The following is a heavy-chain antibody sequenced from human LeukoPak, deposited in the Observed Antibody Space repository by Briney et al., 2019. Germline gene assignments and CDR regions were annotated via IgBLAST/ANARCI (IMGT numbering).Heavy chain of an antibody. Sequence: ASVKVSCKASGGTLSSYAISWVRQAPGQGLEWMGGIIPIFGTANYAQKFQGRVTITADESTSTAYMELSSLRSEDTAVYYCARQHGGNSLPLDAFDIWGQGTMVTVSS. CDR2: IIPIFGTA. CDR3: ARQHGGNSLPLDAFDI. CDR1: GGTLSSYA. J-gene: IGHJ3*02. V-gene: IGHV1-69*13. D-gene: IGHD4-23*01.